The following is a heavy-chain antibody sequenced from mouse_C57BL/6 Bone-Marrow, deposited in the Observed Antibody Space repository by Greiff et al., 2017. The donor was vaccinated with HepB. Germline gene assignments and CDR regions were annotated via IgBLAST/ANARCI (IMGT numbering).Heavy chain of an antibody. CDR2: IYPGSGNT. V-gene: IGHV1-76*01. J-gene: IGHJ3*01. D-gene: IGHD3-2*02. CDR1: GYTFTDYY. Sequence: VQLKQSGAELVRPGASVKLSCKASGYTFTDYYINWVKQRPGQGLEWIARIYPGSGNTYYNEKFKGKATLTAEKSSSTAYMQLSSLTSEDSAVYFCARGDSSGYGFAYWGQGTLVTVSA. CDR3: ARGDSSGYGFAY.